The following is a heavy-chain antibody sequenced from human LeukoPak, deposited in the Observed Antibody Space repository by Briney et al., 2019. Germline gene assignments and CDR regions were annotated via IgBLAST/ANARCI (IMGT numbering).Heavy chain of an antibody. Sequence: GGSLRLSCAASEFTVSSNYMNWVRQAPGKGLEWVSVLYSGGSTYYADSVKGRFTISRDNSKNTLYLQMNSLRAEDAAVYNCARERLTSSGGEIDYWGQGTLVTVSS. CDR2: LYSGGST. CDR1: EFTVSSNY. D-gene: IGHD6-19*01. CDR3: ARERLTSSGGEIDY. J-gene: IGHJ4*02. V-gene: IGHV3-53*01.